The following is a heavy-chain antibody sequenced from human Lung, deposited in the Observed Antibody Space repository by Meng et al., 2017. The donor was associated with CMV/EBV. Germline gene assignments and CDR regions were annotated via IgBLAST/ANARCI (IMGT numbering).Heavy chain of an antibody. CDR3: ARTLGSYYDY. Sequence: SCKASGGTLSSYALSWVRQAPEQGLEWMGDIIPILGIVNYAQKFRGRVTITADRATGTAYMELSSLRSEDTAVYYCARTLGSYYDYWGQGTLVTVSS. CDR1: GGTLSSYA. CDR2: IIPILGIV. V-gene: IGHV1-69*10. D-gene: IGHD3-10*01. J-gene: IGHJ4*02.